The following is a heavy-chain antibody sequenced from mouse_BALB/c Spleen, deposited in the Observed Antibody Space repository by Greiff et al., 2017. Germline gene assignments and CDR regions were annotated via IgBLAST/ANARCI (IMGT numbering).Heavy chain of an antibody. CDR2: ISSGSSTI. V-gene: IGHV5-17*02. CDR1: GFTFSSFG. Sequence: EVNVVKSGGGLVQPGGSRKLSCAASGFTFSSFGMHWVRQAPEKGLEWVAYISSGSSTIYYADTVKGRFTISRDNPKNTLFLQMTSLRSEDTAMYYCARGNYAMDYWGQGTSVTVSS. J-gene: IGHJ4*01. CDR3: ARGNYAMDY.